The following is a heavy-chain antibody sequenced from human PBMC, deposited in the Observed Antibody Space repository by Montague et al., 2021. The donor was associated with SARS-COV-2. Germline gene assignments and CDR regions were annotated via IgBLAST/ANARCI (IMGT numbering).Heavy chain of an antibody. V-gene: IGHV4-59*02. J-gene: IGHJ4*02. CDR1: GDSVSHDF. CDR3: VRDPAPSGSGTFYDY. CDR2: VYYSRSS. Sequence: ETLSLTCTVSGDSVSHDFRTWIRQPPGKGLEWIGYVYYSRSSSYNPSLRGRVSIAVDTSKNQFSLRLSTVTAADTAIYYCVRDPAPSGSGTFYDYWGQGTLVAVSS. D-gene: IGHD1-26*01.